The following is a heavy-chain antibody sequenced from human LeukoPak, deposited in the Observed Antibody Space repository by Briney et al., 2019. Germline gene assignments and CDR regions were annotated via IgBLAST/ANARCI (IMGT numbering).Heavy chain of an antibody. J-gene: IGHJ4*02. V-gene: IGHV4-59*01. Sequence: SETLSLTCTVSGGSISSYCWIWIRQPPGKGLECIGCIYYSGSTNYNPSLKSRVTISVDTSKNQFSLKLSSVTAADTAVFYCARAVADFWSGQYYFDYWGQGTLVTVSS. CDR3: ARAVADFWSGQYYFDY. CDR2: IYYSGST. D-gene: IGHD3-3*01. CDR1: GGSISSYC.